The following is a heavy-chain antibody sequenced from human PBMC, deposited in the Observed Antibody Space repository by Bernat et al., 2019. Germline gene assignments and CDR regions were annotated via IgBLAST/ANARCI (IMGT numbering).Heavy chain of an antibody. CDR1: GFTFSSYA. CDR2: ISYDGSNK. D-gene: IGHD6-19*01. V-gene: IGHV3-30*01. CDR3: ARDQSSCGWYFGDI. J-gene: IGHJ3*02. Sequence: QVQLVESGGGVVQPGRSLRLSCAASGFTFSSYAMHWVRQAPGKGLEWVAVISYDGSNKYYADSVKGRFTISRDNSKNTLYLQMNSLRAEDTAVYYCARDQSSCGWYFGDIWGQGTMVTVSS.